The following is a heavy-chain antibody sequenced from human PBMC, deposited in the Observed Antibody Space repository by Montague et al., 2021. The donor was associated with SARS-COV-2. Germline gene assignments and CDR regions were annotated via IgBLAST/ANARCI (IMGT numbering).Heavy chain of an antibody. CDR2: IYYSGNT. V-gene: IGHV4-39*01. Sequence: SETLSLTCTVSGASISRSSYYWGWIRQPPGKGLEWIGNIYYSGNTHYNPSLKSRVTISVDTSKNQFSLTLSSVTAADTAIYYRARQGNSGNLIDYWGQGTLVTVSS. D-gene: IGHD3-10*01. CDR3: ARQGNSGNLIDY. J-gene: IGHJ4*02. CDR1: GASISRSSYY.